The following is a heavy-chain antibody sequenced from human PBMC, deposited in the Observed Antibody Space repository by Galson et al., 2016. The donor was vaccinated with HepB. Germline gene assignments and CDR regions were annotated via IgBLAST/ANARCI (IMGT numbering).Heavy chain of an antibody. CDR1: GDSVSSSTAT. Sequence: CAISGDSVSSSTATWNWIRQSPSRGLEWLGRTFYRSKWYSEYIVSVKGRISIHAETSNNHFTLQLNSVTPEDTAIYYCARGNVVASFDAWGQGTLVNVSP. CDR2: TFYRSKWYS. J-gene: IGHJ4*02. D-gene: IGHD2-15*01. CDR3: ARGNVVASFDA. V-gene: IGHV6-1*01.